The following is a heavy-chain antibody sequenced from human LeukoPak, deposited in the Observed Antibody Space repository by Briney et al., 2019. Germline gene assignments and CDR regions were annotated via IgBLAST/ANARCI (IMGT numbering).Heavy chain of an antibody. CDR1: AFTFSSYA. CDR2: ISSSSSYI. CDR3: ARDYYDSSGYYSEYFQH. J-gene: IGHJ1*01. Sequence: PGGSLRLSCAASAFTFSSYAMNWVRQAPGKGLEWVSSISSSSSYIYYADSVKGRFTISRDNAKNSLYLQMNSLRAEDTAVYYCARDYYDSSGYYSEYFQHWGQGTLVTVSS. V-gene: IGHV3-21*01. D-gene: IGHD3-22*01.